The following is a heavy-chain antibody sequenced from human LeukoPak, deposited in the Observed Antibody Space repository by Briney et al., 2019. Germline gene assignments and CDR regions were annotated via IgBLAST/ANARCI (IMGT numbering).Heavy chain of an antibody. CDR3: ARPLPRPVIIPFGY. CDR2: IYSGGTT. Sequence: PGGSLRLSCAASGFTFDTYAMTWVRQAPGKGLEWVSVIYSGGTTYYTDSVKGRFTISRDNSKNTVYLQMSSLRAEDTAVYYCARPLPRPVIIPFGYWGQGTLVTVSS. CDR1: GFTFDTYA. D-gene: IGHD3-10*01. J-gene: IGHJ4*02. V-gene: IGHV3-66*04.